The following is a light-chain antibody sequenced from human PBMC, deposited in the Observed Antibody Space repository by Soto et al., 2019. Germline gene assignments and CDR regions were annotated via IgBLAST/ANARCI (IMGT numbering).Light chain of an antibody. Sequence: EIVLTQSPGTLSLSAGERATLSCRASQSVSSSYLAWYQQKPRQAPRLLIYDASSRATGIPDRFSGSGSGTDFTLTISRLEPEDFAVYYCQQYGSSRTFGQGTKVDI. V-gene: IGKV3-20*01. CDR2: DAS. J-gene: IGKJ1*01. CDR1: QSVSSSY. CDR3: QQYGSSRT.